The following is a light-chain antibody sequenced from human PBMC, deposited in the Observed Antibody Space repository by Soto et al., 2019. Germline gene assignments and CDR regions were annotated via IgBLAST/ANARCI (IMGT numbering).Light chain of an antibody. V-gene: IGLV1-51*01. CDR1: SSNIGGNS. J-gene: IGLJ1*01. Sequence: QSVLTQPPSVSAAPGQKVTISCSGSSSNIGGNSVSWYQQLPGTAPKLLIYDDNKRPSGIPDRFPGSKSGTSATLGITGFQTGDEADYYCGSWDSSLSAYVFGTATKV. CDR2: DDN. CDR3: GSWDSSLSAYV.